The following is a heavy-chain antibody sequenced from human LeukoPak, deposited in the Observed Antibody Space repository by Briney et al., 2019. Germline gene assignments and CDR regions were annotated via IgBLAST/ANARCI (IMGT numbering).Heavy chain of an antibody. J-gene: IGHJ4*02. CDR2: LNPNSGGT. CDR3: ATLHSGSYPTFDY. Sequence: ASVKVSCKASGYTFTGYYMHWVRQAPGQGLEWMGWLNPNSGGTNYAQKFQGRVTMTRDTSISTAYMELSRLRSDDTAVYYCATLHSGSYPTFDYWGQGTLVTVSS. V-gene: IGHV1-2*02. CDR1: GYTFTGYY. D-gene: IGHD1-26*01.